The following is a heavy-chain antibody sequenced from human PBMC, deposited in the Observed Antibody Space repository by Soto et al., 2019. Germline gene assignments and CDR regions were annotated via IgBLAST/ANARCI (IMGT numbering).Heavy chain of an antibody. CDR3: AKYSSSSLWFDP. D-gene: IGHD6-6*01. CDR2: IYYSGST. CDR1: GGSISSGGYY. Sequence: PSSPLSLTCTVSGGSISSGGYYWGWILQHPGKGLEWIGYIYYSGSTYYNPSLKSRVTISVDTSKNQFSLKLSSVTAADTAVYYCAKYSSSSLWFDPWGQGTLVTVSS. V-gene: IGHV4-31*03. J-gene: IGHJ5*02.